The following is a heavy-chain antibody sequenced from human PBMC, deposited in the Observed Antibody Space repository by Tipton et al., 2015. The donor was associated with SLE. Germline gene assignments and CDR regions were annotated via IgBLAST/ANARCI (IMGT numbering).Heavy chain of an antibody. V-gene: IGHV4-38-2*01. J-gene: IGHJ5*02. D-gene: IGHD6-13*01. CDR3: ARVVKCSSWYWFDP. CDR1: GFSISSGYY. CDR2: IYHSGNT. Sequence: TLSLTCAVSGFSISSGYYWGWIRQPPGKGLEWIGSIYHSGNTYYNPSLKSRFSMSIDTSRNEVFLRLSSVTAADTAVYYCARVVKCSSWYWFDPWGQGTLVTVSS.